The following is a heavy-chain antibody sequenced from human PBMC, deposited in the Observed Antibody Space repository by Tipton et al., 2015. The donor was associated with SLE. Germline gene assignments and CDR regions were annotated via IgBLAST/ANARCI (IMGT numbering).Heavy chain of an antibody. V-gene: IGHV5-51*01. CDR2: IYPRDSNT. J-gene: IGHJ6*02. Sequence: YWSWIRQPPGKGLEWMGIIYPRDSNTMYSPSFQGQVTISADKSIDTAYLRWSSLKASDTAIYYCARHWDISVANRYYYYGMDVWGQGTTVTVSS. CDR3: ARHWDISVANRYYYYGMDV. CDR1: YW. D-gene: IGHD5-12*01.